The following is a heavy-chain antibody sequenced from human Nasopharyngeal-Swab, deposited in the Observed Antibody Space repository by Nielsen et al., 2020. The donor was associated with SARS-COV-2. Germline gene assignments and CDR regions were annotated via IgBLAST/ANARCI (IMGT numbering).Heavy chain of an antibody. CDR3: ARDSGIRAYFYYGMDV. Sequence: LSCTVSGGTISSYYWSWIRQPAGKGLEWIGRIYTSGSTNYNPSLKSRVTMSVDTSKNQFPLKLSSMTAADTTVYYCARDSGIRAYFYYGMDVWGQGTTVTVSS. CDR1: GGTISSYY. CDR2: IYTSGST. J-gene: IGHJ6*02. V-gene: IGHV4-4*07.